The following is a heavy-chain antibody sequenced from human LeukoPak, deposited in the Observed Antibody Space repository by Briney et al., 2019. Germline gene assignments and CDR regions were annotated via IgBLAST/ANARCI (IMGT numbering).Heavy chain of an antibody. CDR2: ISYDGSNK. CDR1: GFTFSRHA. Sequence: GGSLRLSCAASGFTFSRHAMHWVRQAPGKGLEWVAIISYDGSNKYYADSVKGRFTISRDNSKNTLYLQMNSLRAEDTAVYYCARGPFCGGDCYIGFFDYWGQGTLVTVSS. D-gene: IGHD2-21*02. CDR3: ARGPFCGGDCYIGFFDY. V-gene: IGHV3-30-3*01. J-gene: IGHJ4*02.